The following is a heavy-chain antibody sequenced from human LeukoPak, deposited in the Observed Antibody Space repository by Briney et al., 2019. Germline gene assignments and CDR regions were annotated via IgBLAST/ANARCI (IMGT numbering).Heavy chain of an antibody. CDR2: IIPIFGTA. Sequence: SVKVSCKASGGTFSSYAISWVRQAPGQGLEWMGGIIPIFGTANYAQKFQGRVTITADESTSTAYMGLSSLRSEDTAVYYCARGNLAYYGGDCYSNYYYGMDVWGQGTTVTVSS. CDR3: ARGNLAYYGGDCYSNYYYGMDV. J-gene: IGHJ6*02. V-gene: IGHV1-69*13. D-gene: IGHD2-21*02. CDR1: GGTFSSYA.